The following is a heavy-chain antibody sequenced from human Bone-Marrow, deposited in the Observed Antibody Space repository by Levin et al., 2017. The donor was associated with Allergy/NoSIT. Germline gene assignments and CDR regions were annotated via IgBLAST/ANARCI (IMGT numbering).Heavy chain of an antibody. Sequence: GGSLRLSCAASGFAFNTYAMHWVRQAPGEGLEWVAVISYDGSSKYYADSVRGRFTISRDNSKNTLYLQMNSLRTEDTAVYYCARRPLLWFGEAIEGGFDYWGQGTLVTVSS. CDR3: ARRPLLWFGEAIEGGFDY. D-gene: IGHD3-10*01. V-gene: IGHV3-30-3*01. J-gene: IGHJ4*02. CDR1: GFAFNTYA. CDR2: ISYDGSSK.